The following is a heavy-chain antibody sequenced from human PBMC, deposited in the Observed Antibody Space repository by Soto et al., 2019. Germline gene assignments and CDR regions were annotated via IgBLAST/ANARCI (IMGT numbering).Heavy chain of an antibody. V-gene: IGHV3-7*01. D-gene: IGHD5-12*01. Sequence: GWSLRLSCAASGFTFSNYWMSWVRQAPGKGLEWVANIKQDGSGKYYVDSVKGRFTISRDNAKNSLYLQMNSLRADDTAVYYCARGYDLTSYYYYYMDVWGKGTTVTVSS. CDR2: IKQDGSGK. CDR3: ARGYDLTSYYYYYMDV. J-gene: IGHJ6*03. CDR1: GFTFSNYW.